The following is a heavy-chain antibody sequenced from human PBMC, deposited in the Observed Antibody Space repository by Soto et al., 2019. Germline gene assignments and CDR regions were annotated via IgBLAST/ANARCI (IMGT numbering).Heavy chain of an antibody. CDR1: GGPIRSTTYY. CDR3: ARHWSSSGSNWFDP. CDR2: IYYSGTT. Sequence: SETLSLTCTVSGGPIRSTTYYWAWIRHPPGKGLEWIGSIYYSGTTYYNPSLKSRVTISVDTSKNQFSLRLSSVTAADTAVYYCARHWSSSGSNWFDPWGRGTLVTVSS. D-gene: IGHD1-1*01. J-gene: IGHJ5*02. V-gene: IGHV4-39*01.